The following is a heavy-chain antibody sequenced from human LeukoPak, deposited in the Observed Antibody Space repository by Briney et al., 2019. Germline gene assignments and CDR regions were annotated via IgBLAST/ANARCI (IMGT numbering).Heavy chain of an antibody. J-gene: IGHJ3*02. CDR2: INPSGGST. CDR1: GYTFTSYY. Sequence: ASVKVSCKASGYTFTSYYMHWVRQAPGQGLEWMGIINPSGGSTSYAQKFQGRVTMTRDTSTSTVYMELGSLRSEDTAVYYCARPCGDYGDAFDIWGQGTMVTVSS. CDR3: ARPCGDYGDAFDI. D-gene: IGHD2-21*02. V-gene: IGHV1-46*01.